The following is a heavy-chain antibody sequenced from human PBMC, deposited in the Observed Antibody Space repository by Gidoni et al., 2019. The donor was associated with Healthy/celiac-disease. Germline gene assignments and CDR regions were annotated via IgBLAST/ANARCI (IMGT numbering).Heavy chain of an antibody. D-gene: IGHD1-26*01. CDR1: GFTFSASA. V-gene: IGHV3-73*02. Sequence: EVVLVESGGGLVQPGGSLRLSCAASGFTFSASAMHWVRQASGKGLEWVAIIRSKPNNYATAYAASVKDRFTISRDDSKNTAYLQMNSLKSDDTALYYCTRPVGAGNWFDPWGQGTLVTVSS. CDR3: TRPVGAGNWFDP. CDR2: IRSKPNNYAT. J-gene: IGHJ5*02.